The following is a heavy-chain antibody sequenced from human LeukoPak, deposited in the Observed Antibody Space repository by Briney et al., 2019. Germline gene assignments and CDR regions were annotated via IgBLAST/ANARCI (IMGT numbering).Heavy chain of an antibody. J-gene: IGHJ4*02. D-gene: IGHD3-10*01. CDR1: GFTFGDYA. V-gene: IGHV3-49*04. CDR3: SGSFGQLTFFDY. Sequence: GGSLRLSCTASGFTFGDYAMSWVRQAPGKGLEWVVFIRSKAYGGTTEYAASVKGRFTISRDDSKTIAYLQMNSLKTEDTAVYYCSGSFGQLTFFDYWGQGTLVTVSS. CDR2: IRSKAYGGTT.